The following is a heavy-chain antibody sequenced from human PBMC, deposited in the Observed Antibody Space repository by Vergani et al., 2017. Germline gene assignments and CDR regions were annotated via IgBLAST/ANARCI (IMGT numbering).Heavy chain of an antibody. V-gene: IGHV3-30-3*01. D-gene: IGHD2-8*02. CDR3: ARDRGDWRYSRYFYNYYMDV. CDR1: GFTFGDHG. Sequence: QVQLVESGGGVVQPGRSLRLSCAASGFTFGDHGIHWVRRAPGKGLEWVALISYDGTNKYYTNSVRGRFTISGDNSKSTLFLQMNSLRVEDMAVYYCARDRGDWRYSRYFYNYYMDVWGKGATVTVSS. CDR2: ISYDGTNK. J-gene: IGHJ6*03.